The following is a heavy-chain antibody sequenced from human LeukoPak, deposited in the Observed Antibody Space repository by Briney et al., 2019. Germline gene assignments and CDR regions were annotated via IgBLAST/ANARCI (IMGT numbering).Heavy chain of an antibody. D-gene: IGHD6-6*01. CDR2: ISYDGSNK. J-gene: IGHJ4*02. CDR1: GFTFSSYA. Sequence: PGGSLGLSCAASGFTFSSYAMHWVRQAPGKRLEWVAVISYDGSNKYYADSVKGRFTISRDNSKNTLYLQMNSLRAEDTAVYYCARKRPFDYWGQGTLVTVSS. CDR3: ARKRPFDY. V-gene: IGHV3-30*04.